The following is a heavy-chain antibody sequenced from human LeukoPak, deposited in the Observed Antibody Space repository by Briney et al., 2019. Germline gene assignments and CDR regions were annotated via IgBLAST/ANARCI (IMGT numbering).Heavy chain of an antibody. J-gene: IGHJ4*02. V-gene: IGHV3-73*01. CDR2: IRSKANSYAT. CDR3: TLSSGWYGGDY. CDR1: GFTFSGSA. D-gene: IGHD6-19*01. Sequence: QPGRSLRLSCAASGFTFSGSAMHWVRQASGKGLEWVGRIRSKANSYATAYAASVKGRFTISRDDSKNTAYLQMNSLKTEDTAVYYCTLSSGWYGGDYWGQGTLVTVSS.